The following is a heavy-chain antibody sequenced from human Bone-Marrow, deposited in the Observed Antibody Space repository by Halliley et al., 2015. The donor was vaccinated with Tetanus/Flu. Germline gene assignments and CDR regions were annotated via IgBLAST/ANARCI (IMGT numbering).Heavy chain of an antibody. Sequence: KGLEWIGYFYHRGSTYYNPSLKGRVTISVDRPKTQFPLKLSSVTAADTAVYYCAREANGDGFDPWGQGTLVTVSS. CDR3: AREANGDGFDP. CDR2: FYHRGST. D-gene: IGHD4-17*01. J-gene: IGHJ5*02. V-gene: IGHV4-30-2*01.